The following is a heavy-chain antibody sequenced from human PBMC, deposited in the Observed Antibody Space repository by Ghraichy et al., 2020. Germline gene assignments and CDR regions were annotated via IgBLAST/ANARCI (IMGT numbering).Heavy chain of an antibody. D-gene: IGHD3-16*02. Sequence: GGSLRLSCAASGFSFSRDWMSWVRQAPGKGLEWVANIKEDGSEENYVDSENGRFTISRDNAKNSLFLQMNRLRAEDTAVYYCARDSYTKGDYWGQGTLVTVSS. CDR3: ARDSYTKGDY. CDR2: IKEDGSEE. CDR1: GFSFSRDW. V-gene: IGHV3-7*03. J-gene: IGHJ4*02.